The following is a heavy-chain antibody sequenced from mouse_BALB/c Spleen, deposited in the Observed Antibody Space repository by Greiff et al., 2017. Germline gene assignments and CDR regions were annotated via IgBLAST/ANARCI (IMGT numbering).Heavy chain of an antibody. D-gene: IGHD1-1*01. CDR3: ARGPYYGGAMDY. V-gene: IGHV5-6-3*01. Sequence: EVQVVESGGGLVQPGGSLKLSCAASGFTFSSYGMSWVRQTPDKRLELVATINSNGGRTYYPDSVKGRFTISRDNAKNTLYLQMSSLKSEDTAMYYCARGPYYGGAMDYWGQGTSVTVSS. CDR2: INSNGGRT. CDR1: GFTFSSYG. J-gene: IGHJ4*01.